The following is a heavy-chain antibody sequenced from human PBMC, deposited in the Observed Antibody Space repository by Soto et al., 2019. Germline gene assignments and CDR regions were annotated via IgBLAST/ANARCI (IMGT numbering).Heavy chain of an antibody. V-gene: IGHV3-48*02. CDR3: ARDRLTYYFDSSGYDETIYYYYYGMDV. CDR1: GFTFSSYR. J-gene: IGHJ6*02. D-gene: IGHD3-22*01. Sequence: PGGSLRLSCAASGFTFSSYRMNWVRQAPGRGLEWVSYISSSSSTRYYADSVKGRFTISRDNAKNSLYLQMNSLRDEDTAVYYCARDRLTYYFDSSGYDETIYYYYYGMDVWGQGTTVTVSS. CDR2: ISSSSSTR.